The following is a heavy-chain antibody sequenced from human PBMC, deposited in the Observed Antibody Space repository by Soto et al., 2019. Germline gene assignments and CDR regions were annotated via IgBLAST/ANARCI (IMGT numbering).Heavy chain of an antibody. J-gene: IGHJ4*02. CDR2: IKEDGSDK. CDR1: GFTFNTYW. V-gene: IGHV3-7*04. D-gene: IGHD4-17*01. CDR3: ARGPYGELDY. Sequence: GGSLRLSCAASGFTFNTYWMAWVRQAPGKGLEWMANIKEDGSDKYYVDSVKGRFTISRDNVKNSLYLQMNSLRAEDTAVYYCARGPYGELDYWGQGTVVTVSS.